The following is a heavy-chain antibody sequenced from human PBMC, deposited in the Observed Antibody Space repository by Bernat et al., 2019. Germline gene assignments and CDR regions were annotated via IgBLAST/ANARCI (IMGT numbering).Heavy chain of an antibody. V-gene: IGHV5-51*01. Sequence: EVQLVQSGAEVKKPGESLNISCKGSGYSFTRFWIGWVRQMPGKGLQLMGSIYPGDSDTRYTPSFQGQVTISVDKSISTAYLQWNSLKASDTAMYYCARRSDFWTGGAFDIWGQGTVVTVSA. CDR1: GYSFTRFW. D-gene: IGHD3-3*01. J-gene: IGHJ3*02. CDR2: IYPGDSDT. CDR3: ARRSDFWTGGAFDI.